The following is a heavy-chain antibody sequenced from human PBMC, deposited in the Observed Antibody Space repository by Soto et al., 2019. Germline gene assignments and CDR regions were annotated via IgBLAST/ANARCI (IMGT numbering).Heavy chain of an antibody. V-gene: IGHV3-23*01. D-gene: IGHD6-13*01. Sequence: GGSLRLSCAASGFTFSSYAMSWVRQAPGKGLEWVSAISGSGGSTYYADSVKGRFTISRDNSKNTLYLQMNSLRAEDTAVYYCAKGIRGGGLIAAAGRGDYWGQGTLVTVSS. CDR2: ISGSGGST. CDR3: AKGIRGGGLIAAAGRGDY. CDR1: GFTFSSYA. J-gene: IGHJ4*02.